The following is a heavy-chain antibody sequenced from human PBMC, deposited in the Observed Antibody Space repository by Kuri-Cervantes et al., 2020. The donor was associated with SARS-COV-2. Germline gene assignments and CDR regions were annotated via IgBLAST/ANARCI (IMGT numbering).Heavy chain of an antibody. CDR3: AKDRPHAVIVVVPAAISSYFDY. D-gene: IGHD2-2*01. Sequence: GGSLRLSCAASGFTFGIYNMNWVRQAPGKGLEWVAYISSTASIKHYGDSVKGRFTISRDNAKNLLYLQMNSLRAEDTAVYYCAKDRPHAVIVVVPAAISSYFDYWGQGTLVTVSS. V-gene: IGHV3-48*01. J-gene: IGHJ4*02. CDR1: GFTFGIYN. CDR2: ISSTASIK.